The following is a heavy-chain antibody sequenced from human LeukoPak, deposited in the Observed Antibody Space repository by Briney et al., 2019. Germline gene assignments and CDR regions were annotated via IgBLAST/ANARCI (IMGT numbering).Heavy chain of an antibody. D-gene: IGHD3-3*01. J-gene: IGHJ4*02. V-gene: IGHV4-38-2*01. Sequence: KPSETLSLXCAVSGYSISSGYYWGWIRQPPGKGLEWIGSIYHSGSTYYNPSLKSRVTISVDTSKNQFSLKLSSVTAADTAVYYCARQSSLYDFWSGAIDYWGQGTLVTVSS. CDR1: GYSISSGYY. CDR2: IYHSGST. CDR3: ARQSSLYDFWSGAIDY.